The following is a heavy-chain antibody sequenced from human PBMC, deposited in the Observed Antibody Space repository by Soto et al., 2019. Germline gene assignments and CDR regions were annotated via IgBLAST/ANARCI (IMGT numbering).Heavy chain of an antibody. D-gene: IGHD5-18*01. V-gene: IGHV4-59*01. J-gene: IGHJ4*02. CDR2: IYYSGST. CDR3: ARVKQGYSYGYAAGVHLPDY. Sequence: PSEPLSLTCSVSGGSISSYYWSWIRQPPGKGLEWIGYIYYSGSTNYNPSLKSRVTISVDTSKNQFSLKLSSVTAADTAVYYCARVKQGYSYGYAAGVHLPDYWGQGTLVTVSS. CDR1: GGSISSYY.